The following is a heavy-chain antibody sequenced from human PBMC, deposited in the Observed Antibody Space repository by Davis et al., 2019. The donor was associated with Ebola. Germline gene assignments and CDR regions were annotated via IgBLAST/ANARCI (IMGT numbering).Heavy chain of an antibody. CDR2: INPSGGST. J-gene: IGHJ5*02. CDR1: GYTFTSYG. V-gene: IGHV1-46*01. D-gene: IGHD7-27*01. CDR3: ARDARRGAHWDNWFDP. Sequence: AASVKVSCKASGYTFTSYGISWVRQAPGQGLEWMGIINPSGGSTSYAQKFQGRVTMTRDTSTSTAYMELSRLRSDDTAVYYCARDARRGAHWDNWFDPWGQGTLVTVSS.